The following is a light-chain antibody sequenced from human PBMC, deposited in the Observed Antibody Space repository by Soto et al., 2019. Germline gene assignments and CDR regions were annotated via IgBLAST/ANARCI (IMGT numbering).Light chain of an antibody. J-gene: IGLJ2*01. V-gene: IGLV2-8*01. CDR1: SSDVGGYNY. Sequence: QSALTQPPSASGSPGQSVTISCTGTSSDVGGYNYVSWYQQHPGKAPKLMISEVSKRPSGVPDRFSGSKSGNTASLTVSGLQAEDGADYYYSSFAGNNNLVFGGGTKLTVL. CDR3: SSFAGNNNLV. CDR2: EVS.